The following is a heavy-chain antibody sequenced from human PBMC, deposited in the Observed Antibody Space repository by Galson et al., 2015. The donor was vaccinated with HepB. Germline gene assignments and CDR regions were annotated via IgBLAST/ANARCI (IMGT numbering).Heavy chain of an antibody. J-gene: IGHJ2*01. CDR2: TIPIFGTA. CDR3: ARFGSYWYFDL. Sequence: SVKVSCKASGGTFSSYAISWVRQAPGQGLEWMGETIPIFGTANYAQKFQGRVTITADESTSTAYMELSSLRSEDTAVYYCARFGSYWYFDLWGRGTLVTVSS. V-gene: IGHV1-69*13. CDR1: GGTFSSYA. D-gene: IGHD2-15*01.